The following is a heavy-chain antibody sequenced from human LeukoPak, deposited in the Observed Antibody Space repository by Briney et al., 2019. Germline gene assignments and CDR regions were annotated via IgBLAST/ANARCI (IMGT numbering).Heavy chain of an antibody. D-gene: IGHD3-10*01. CDR1: GASISSYY. V-gene: IGHV4-4*09. J-gene: IGHJ2*01. CDR3: ARLAIRSTWYFDL. CDR2: IYPSGTT. Sequence: SETLSLTCTVSGASISSYYWNWIRQPPGEGLEWIGCIYPSGTTNYNPSLKSRVSMSVDTSKNQFSLKVSSVAAADTAVYYCARLAIRSTWYFDLWGQGTLVTVSS.